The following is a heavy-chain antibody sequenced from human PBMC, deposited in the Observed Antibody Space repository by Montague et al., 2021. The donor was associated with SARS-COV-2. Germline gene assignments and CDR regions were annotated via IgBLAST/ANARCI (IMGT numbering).Heavy chain of an antibody. CDR3: ARATTFLPSAGCYFDY. J-gene: IGHJ4*02. V-gene: IGHV3-48*03. CDR1: GFNFNDFE. Sequence: SLRLSCAASGFNFNDFEMNWVRQAPGEGPEWVSYISSRGNRVDYVDSVKGRFTISRDNAKNSLYLQMNNLRAEDTAIYYCARATTFLPSAGCYFDYWDQGTLVTDSS. CDR2: ISSRGNRV. D-gene: IGHD6-13*01.